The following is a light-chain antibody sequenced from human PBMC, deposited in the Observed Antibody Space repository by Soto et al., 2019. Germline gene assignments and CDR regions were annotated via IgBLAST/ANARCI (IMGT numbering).Light chain of an antibody. V-gene: IGLV2-14*03. Sequence: SALTYLDSGSASLGESITIPCSGTNTEIGGYNYVSWYQQHPGKAPKLVIYDVTSLPSGIPNRFSGSKSGFTASLTISGLQAEDDDHYFCSSYRAYRTIEDFGTGTKVTVL. CDR2: DVT. J-gene: IGLJ1*01. CDR1: NTEIGGYNY. CDR3: SSYRAYRTIED.